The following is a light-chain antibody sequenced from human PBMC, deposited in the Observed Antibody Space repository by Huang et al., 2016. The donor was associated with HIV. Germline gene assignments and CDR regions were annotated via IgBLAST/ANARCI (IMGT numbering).Light chain of an antibody. CDR2: GAS. V-gene: IGKV3-15*01. J-gene: IGKJ4*01. Sequence: EMVLTQSPATLSVSPGERATLSCRASQSVSSDLAWYQQKPGQAPRLLSYGASTRATGIPARFGGSGYGTEFTLTISSLQSEDFAVYYCQQYNKWPPGRTFGGGTKVETK. CDR3: QQYNKWPPGRT. CDR1: QSVSSD.